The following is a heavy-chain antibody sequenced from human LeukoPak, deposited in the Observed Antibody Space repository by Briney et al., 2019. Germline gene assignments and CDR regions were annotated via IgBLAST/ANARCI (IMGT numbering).Heavy chain of an antibody. Sequence: PSETLSLTCTVSGGSISSYYWSWIRQPPGKGLEWIGYIYYSGSTNYNPSLKCRVTISVDTSKNQFSLKLSSVTAADTAVYYCARGGWELPYDAFDIWGQGTMVTVSS. V-gene: IGHV4-59*01. D-gene: IGHD1-26*01. CDR2: IYYSGST. CDR3: ARGGWELPYDAFDI. CDR1: GGSISSYY. J-gene: IGHJ3*02.